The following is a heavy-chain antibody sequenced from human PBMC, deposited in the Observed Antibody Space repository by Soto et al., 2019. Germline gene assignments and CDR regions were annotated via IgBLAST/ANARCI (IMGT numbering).Heavy chain of an antibody. Sequence: PSETLSLTCTLSGGSIRSGDYYWSWIRQPPGKGLEWIGYIHYSGSTHHNPSLKSRVTISVDTSKNQFSLKLTSVTAADTAVYYCARDSNDYGGLGVDYWGQGTLVTVSS. CDR1: GGSIRSGDYY. J-gene: IGHJ4*02. CDR2: IHYSGST. D-gene: IGHD4-17*01. CDR3: ARDSNDYGGLGVDY. V-gene: IGHV4-30-4*01.